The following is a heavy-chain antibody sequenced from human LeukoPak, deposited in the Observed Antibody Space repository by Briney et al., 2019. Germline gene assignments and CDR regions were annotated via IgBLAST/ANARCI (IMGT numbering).Heavy chain of an antibody. CDR1: GFTFSSYW. V-gene: IGHV3-7*01. J-gene: IGHJ4*02. D-gene: IGHD4-23*01. Sequence: GGSLRLSCAASGFTFSSYWMNWVRQAPGKGLEWVASINQDGSEKYYLDSVKGRFTISRDNAKNSLYLQMNSLRAEDTAVYYCARDNSRRWSSSDYWGQGTLVTVSS. CDR2: INQDGSEK. CDR3: ARDNSRRWSSSDY.